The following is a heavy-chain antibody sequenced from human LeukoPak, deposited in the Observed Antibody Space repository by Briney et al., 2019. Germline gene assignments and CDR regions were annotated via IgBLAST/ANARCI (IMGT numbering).Heavy chain of an antibody. CDR1: GFTFDDYG. V-gene: IGHV3-20*04. CDR2: INWNGGST. Sequence: GGSLRLSCAASGFTFDDYGMSWVRQAPGKGLEWVSGINWNGGSTGYADSVKGRFTISRDNAKNSLYLQMNSLRAEDTALYYCAREGFHGRELFPTFDYWGQGTLVTVSS. D-gene: IGHD3-10*01. J-gene: IGHJ4*02. CDR3: AREGFHGRELFPTFDY.